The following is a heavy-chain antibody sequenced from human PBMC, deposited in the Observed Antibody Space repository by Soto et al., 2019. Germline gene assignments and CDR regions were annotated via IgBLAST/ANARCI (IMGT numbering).Heavy chain of an antibody. D-gene: IGHD3-9*01. CDR3: ARVRTLRYFDWDVSFDY. J-gene: IGHJ4*02. CDR2: IYYSGST. V-gene: IGHV4-31*03. Sequence: QVQLQESGPGLVKPSQTLSLTCTVSGGSISSGGYYWSWIRQHPGKGLEWIGYIYYSGSTYYNPSLKSRVTISVDTSKNQFSLKLSSVTAADTAVYYCARVRTLRYFDWDVSFDYWGQGTLVTVSS. CDR1: GGSISSGGYY.